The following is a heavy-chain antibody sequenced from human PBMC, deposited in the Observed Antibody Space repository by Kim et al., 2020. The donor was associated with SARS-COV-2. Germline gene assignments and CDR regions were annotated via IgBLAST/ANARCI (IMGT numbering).Heavy chain of an antibody. J-gene: IGHJ4*02. V-gene: IGHV3-23*01. Sequence: KGRFTISRDNSKNTLYLQMNSLRAEDTAVYYCAKECRSPCVIGKIPWQDYWGQGTLVTVSS. CDR3: AKECRSPCVIGKIPWQDY. D-gene: IGHD2-2*01.